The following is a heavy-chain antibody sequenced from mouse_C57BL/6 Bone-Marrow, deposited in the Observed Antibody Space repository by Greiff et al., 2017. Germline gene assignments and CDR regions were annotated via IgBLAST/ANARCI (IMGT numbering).Heavy chain of an antibody. Sequence: QVQLKESGAELARPGASVKMSCKASGYTFTSYTMHWVKQRPGQGLEWIGYINPSSGYTKYNQKFKDKATLTADKSSSPAYMQLGSLSSEDSAVYYCARGGYWGPDTTLTVSS. J-gene: IGHJ2*01. CDR1: GYTFTSYT. CDR2: INPSSGYT. CDR3: ARGGY. V-gene: IGHV1-4*01.